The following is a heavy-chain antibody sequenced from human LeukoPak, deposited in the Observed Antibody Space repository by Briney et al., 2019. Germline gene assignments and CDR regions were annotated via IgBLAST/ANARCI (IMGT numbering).Heavy chain of an antibody. J-gene: IGHJ4*02. CDR2: INQDGSEK. CDR1: GFTFSSYW. D-gene: IGHD6-13*01. Sequence: GGSLRLSCAASGFTFSSYWMSWVRQAPGQGLEWVANINQDGSEKYYVDSVKGRFTISRDNAKNSLYLQMNTLRAEDTAVYYCAREPDSSSWYYFDYWGQGTLVTVSS. V-gene: IGHV3-7*01. CDR3: AREPDSSSWYYFDY.